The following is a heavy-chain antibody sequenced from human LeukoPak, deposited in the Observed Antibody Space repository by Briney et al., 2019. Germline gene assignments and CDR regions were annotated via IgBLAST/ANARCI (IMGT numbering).Heavy chain of an antibody. V-gene: IGHV1-18*01. D-gene: IGHD3-22*01. CDR3: AREWGYDSSGKYVKEDY. Sequence: ASAMFPSKTSGYKSTGMSLSWVRWPPGQGLEWVGWIIPYNGNTRSAQKLQDRVTLTTDTTTKTIYFELMNLRPDDTAIYYCAREWGYDSSGKYVKEDYWGQGTLVTVSS. J-gene: IGHJ4*02. CDR1: GYKSTGMS. CDR2: IIPYNGNT.